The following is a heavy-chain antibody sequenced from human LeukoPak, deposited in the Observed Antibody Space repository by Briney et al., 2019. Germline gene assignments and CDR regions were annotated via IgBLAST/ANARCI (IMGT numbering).Heavy chain of an antibody. V-gene: IGHV4-59*01. Sequence: SETLSLTCTVAGGSIRSYYWSWIRQPPGKGLEWIGYIYYSGSTNYNPSLKSRVTISEDTSKNQFSLKLSSVTAADTAVYYCARDAPNWFDPWGQGTLVTVSS. J-gene: IGHJ5*02. CDR2: IYYSGST. CDR1: GGSIRSYY. CDR3: ARDAPNWFDP.